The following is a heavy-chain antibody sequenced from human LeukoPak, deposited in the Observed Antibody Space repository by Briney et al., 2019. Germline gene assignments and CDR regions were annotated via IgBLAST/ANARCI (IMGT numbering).Heavy chain of an antibody. CDR1: GFTFSTYG. CDR3: ALSRYDYVWGSYRYDY. D-gene: IGHD3-16*02. J-gene: IGHJ4*02. CDR2: INSDGSST. V-gene: IGHV3-74*01. Sequence: PGRSLRLSCAASGFTFSTYGMHWVRQAPGKGLVWVSRINSDGSSTSYADSVKGRFTISRDNAKSTLYLQMNSLRAEDTAVYYCALSRYDYVWGSYRYDYWGQGTLVTVSS.